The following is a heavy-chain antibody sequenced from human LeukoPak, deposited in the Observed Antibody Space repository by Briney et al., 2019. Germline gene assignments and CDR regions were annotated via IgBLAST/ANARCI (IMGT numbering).Heavy chain of an antibody. J-gene: IGHJ4*02. Sequence: ASVKVSCKASTYVFIDYYMHWMRQAPGQGLEWMGWINPKNGGTGFAQKFQGRVTMTSDASINTVYMELRRLTSDDTAVYFCARGPSSGSSDYWGQGTLVTVSS. V-gene: IGHV1-2*02. D-gene: IGHD6-19*01. CDR3: ARGPSSGSSDY. CDR1: TYVFIDYY. CDR2: INPKNGGT.